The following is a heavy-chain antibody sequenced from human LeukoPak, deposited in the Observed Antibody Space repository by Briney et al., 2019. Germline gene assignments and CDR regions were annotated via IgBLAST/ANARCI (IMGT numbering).Heavy chain of an antibody. CDR3: AKVAALAGFDAFYFDY. Sequence: GGSLRLSCAASGFTFSSYAMSWVRPSPGKGLEWVSAISDSGGSTYYADSVKGRFTISRDNSKNTLYLQMNSLRAEDTAVYYCAKVAALAGFDAFYFDYWGQGTLVTVSS. J-gene: IGHJ4*02. D-gene: IGHD6-13*01. CDR2: ISDSGGST. CDR1: GFTFSSYA. V-gene: IGHV3-23*01.